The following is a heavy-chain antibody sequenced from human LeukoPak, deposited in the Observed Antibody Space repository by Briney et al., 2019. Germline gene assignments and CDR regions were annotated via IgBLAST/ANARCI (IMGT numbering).Heavy chain of an antibody. J-gene: IGHJ6*03. D-gene: IGHD2-15*01. Sequence: ASVKVSCKASGYTFTSYYMHWVRQAPGQGLEWMGLINPTGGSTGYAQKFQGRVTMTRDMSTSTDYMELSSLRSEDTAIYYCARGCSGGSCYYMDVWGKGTTVTVSS. CDR1: GYTFTSYY. V-gene: IGHV1-46*01. CDR2: INPTGGST. CDR3: ARGCSGGSCYYMDV.